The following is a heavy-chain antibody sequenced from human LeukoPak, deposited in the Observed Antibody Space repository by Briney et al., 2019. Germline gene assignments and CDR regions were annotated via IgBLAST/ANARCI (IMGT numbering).Heavy chain of an antibody. Sequence: GGSLRPSCAASGFMFSSYWMSWVRQAPGKGLEGVADIKEDGSEKSYVDSVKGRFTISRDNAKNSMYLQMNSLRDEDTAVYYCARDTLVYADSPDAFDIWGQGTMVTVSS. D-gene: IGHD4-17*01. V-gene: IGHV3-7*01. CDR2: IKEDGSEK. CDR1: GFMFSSYW. J-gene: IGHJ3*02. CDR3: ARDTLVYADSPDAFDI.